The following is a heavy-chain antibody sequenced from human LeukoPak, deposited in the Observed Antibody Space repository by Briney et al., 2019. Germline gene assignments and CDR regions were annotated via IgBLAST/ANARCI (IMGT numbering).Heavy chain of an antibody. CDR1: GGTFSSYA. CDR3: ARAPLYAVGANFYSDY. V-gene: IGHV1-69*13. J-gene: IGHJ4*02. D-gene: IGHD1-26*01. Sequence: GASVKVSCKASGGTFSSYAISWVRQAPGQGLEWMGGIIPIFGTANYAQKFQGRVTITADESTSTAYMELSSLRSEDTAVYYCARAPLYAVGANFYSDYWGQGTLVTVSS. CDR2: IIPIFGTA.